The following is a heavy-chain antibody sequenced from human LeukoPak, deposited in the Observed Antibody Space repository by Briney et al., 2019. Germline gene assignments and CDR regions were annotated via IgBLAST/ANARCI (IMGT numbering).Heavy chain of an antibody. CDR2: VYYNGDT. D-gene: IGHD2/OR15-2a*01. CDR3: ARLLSPGWFDP. V-gene: IGHV4-59*04. CDR1: GGSISSYY. Sequence: SETLSLTCTVSGGSISSYYWSWIRQPPGKGLEWIADVYYNGDTYYNSSLNSRLTISADTSKDQFSLNLRSLTAADTAVYYCARLLSPGWFDPWGQGTLVTVSS. J-gene: IGHJ5*02.